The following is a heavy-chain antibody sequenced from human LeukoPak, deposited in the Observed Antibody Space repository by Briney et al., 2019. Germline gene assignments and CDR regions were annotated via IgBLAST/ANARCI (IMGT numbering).Heavy chain of an antibody. Sequence: PGGPLRLSCEASGFTLGSFAMYWVREAPGKGLEGIAGIFCSGGSPHYVDSVKGRFTISRDNFKNTVYLQINSLRAEDTAVYYCGKTTAGYSSGQKPAWPVDYWGQGTLVIVSS. J-gene: IGHJ4*02. CDR3: GKTTAGYSSGQKPAWPVDY. V-gene: IGHV3-23*01. D-gene: IGHD5-18*01. CDR1: GFTLGSFA. CDR2: IFCSGGSP.